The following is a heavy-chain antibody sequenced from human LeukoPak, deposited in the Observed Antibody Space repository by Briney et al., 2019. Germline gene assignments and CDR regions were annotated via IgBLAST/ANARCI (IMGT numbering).Heavy chain of an antibody. CDR3: ARRDQWRGYSRDA. D-gene: IGHD2-15*01. Sequence: GASVKVSCKSSGYTFISYDINWVRQAAGQGLEWLGWMNPQSGSSGYVNKFQRSLPLTSNISITTAYMELIGLPSADTTVYYCARRDQWRGYSRDACGKRATGFASS. CDR1: GYTFISYD. CDR2: MNPQSGSS. J-gene: IGHJ6*01. V-gene: IGHV1-8*01.